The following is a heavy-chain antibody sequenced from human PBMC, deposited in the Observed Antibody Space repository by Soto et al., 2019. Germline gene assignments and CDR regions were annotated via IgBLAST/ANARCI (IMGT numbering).Heavy chain of an antibody. V-gene: IGHV3-7*01. J-gene: IGHJ4*02. CDR3: ASGYCSSTSCYFHY. Sequence: EVQLVESGGGLVQPGGSLRLSCAASGFTFSSYWMSWVRQAPGKGLEWVANIKQDGSEKYYVDSVKGRFTIYRDNAKNSLYLQMNSLRAEDTAVYYYASGYCSSTSCYFHYWGQGTLVTVSS. D-gene: IGHD2-2*03. CDR1: GFTFSSYW. CDR2: IKQDGSEK.